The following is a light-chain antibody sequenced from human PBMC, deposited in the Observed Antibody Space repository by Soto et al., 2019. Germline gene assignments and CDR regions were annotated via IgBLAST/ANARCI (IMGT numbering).Light chain of an antibody. J-gene: IGLJ1*01. Sequence: QSVLTQPASVSGSPGQSITISCTGTSSDVGGYNYVSWYQQHPVKAPKLMIYDVTNRPSGVSDRFSGSKSGNTASLTISGLQAEDEADYYCSSYTSCSTPYVFGTGTKLTVL. CDR3: SSYTSCSTPYV. V-gene: IGLV2-14*01. CDR1: SSDVGGYNY. CDR2: DVT.